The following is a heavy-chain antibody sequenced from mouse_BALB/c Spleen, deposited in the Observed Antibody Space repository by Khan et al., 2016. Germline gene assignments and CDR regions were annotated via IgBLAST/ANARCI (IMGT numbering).Heavy chain of an antibody. CDR3: ANVVNFPACFAY. J-gene: IGHJ3*01. D-gene: IGHD1-3*01. CDR2: ITYSGST. V-gene: IGHV3-2*02. CDR1: GYSITSDYA. Sequence: EVQLQESGPGLVKPSQSLSLTCTITGYSITSDYAWNWIRQFPGNRLEWLGYITYSGSTTYNPSLKSRISITRDTSKNQFFLQLNSVTTEDTATYYCANVVNFPACFAYWGQGTLVTVSA.